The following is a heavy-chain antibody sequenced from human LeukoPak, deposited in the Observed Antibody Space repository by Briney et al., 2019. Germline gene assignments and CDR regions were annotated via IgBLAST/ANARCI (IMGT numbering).Heavy chain of an antibody. J-gene: IGHJ4*02. CDR2: IYYSGST. Sequence: SETLSLTCFVSGGSISSSSYYWGWIRQPPGKELEWIGGIYYSGSTYYNPSLKSRVTISVDTSKNQFSLKLSSVTAADTAVYYCARDRVGARYFDYWGQGTLVTVSS. V-gene: IGHV4-39*07. CDR1: GGSISSSSYY. D-gene: IGHD1-26*01. CDR3: ARDRVGARYFDY.